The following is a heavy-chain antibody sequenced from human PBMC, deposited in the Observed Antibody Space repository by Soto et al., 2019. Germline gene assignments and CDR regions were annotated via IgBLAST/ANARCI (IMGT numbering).Heavy chain of an antibody. CDR3: AHRNYDILTGYYANWFDP. Sequence: QITLKESGPTLVKPTQTLTLTCTFSGFSLSTSGVGVGWIRQPPGKALEWLALIYWDDDKRYSPSLKSRLTITKDTSKNQVVLTMTNMDPVDTATYYCAHRNYDILTGYYANWFDPWGQGTLVTVSS. CDR2: IYWDDDK. CDR1: GFSLSTSGVG. J-gene: IGHJ5*02. V-gene: IGHV2-5*02. D-gene: IGHD3-9*01.